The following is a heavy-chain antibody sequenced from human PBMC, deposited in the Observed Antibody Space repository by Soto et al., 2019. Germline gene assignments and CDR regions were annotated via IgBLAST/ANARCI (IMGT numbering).Heavy chain of an antibody. CDR3: ASTDTAMVSGY. CDR1: GGTFSSYA. J-gene: IGHJ4*02. Sequence: GASVKVSCKASGGTFSSYAISWVRQAPGQGLEWMGGIIPIFGTANYAQKFQGRVTITADESTSTAYMELSSLRSEDTAVYYCASTDTAMVSGYCGQGTLVTVSS. V-gene: IGHV1-69*13. D-gene: IGHD5-18*01. CDR2: IIPIFGTA.